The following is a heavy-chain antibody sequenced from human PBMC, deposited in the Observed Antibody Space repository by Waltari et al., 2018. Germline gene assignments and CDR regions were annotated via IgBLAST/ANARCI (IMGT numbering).Heavy chain of an antibody. CDR1: GGSISSYY. D-gene: IGHD6-13*01. J-gene: IGHJ6*02. CDR3: ARDIAAAGYSYYYYGMDV. V-gene: IGHV4-59*01. Sequence: QVQLQESGPGLVKPSETLSLTCTVSGGSISSYYWSWIRQPPGQGVEWLGYIYYSGSTNYNPDLKGRVTRSVDTSKNQFSLKLSCVTAADTAVYYCARDIAAAGYSYYYYGMDVWGQGTTVTVSS. CDR2: IYYSGST.